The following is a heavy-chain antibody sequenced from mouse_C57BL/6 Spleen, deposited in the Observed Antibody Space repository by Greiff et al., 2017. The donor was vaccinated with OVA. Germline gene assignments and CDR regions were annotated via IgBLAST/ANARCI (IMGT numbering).Heavy chain of an antibody. Sequence: VKLVESGPELVKPGASVKISCKASGYTFTDYYINWVKQRPGQGLEWIGWIFPGSGSTYYNEKFKGKATLTVDKSSSTAYMLLSSLTSEDSAVYFCARSGSSLYYYAMDYWGQGTSVTVSS. D-gene: IGHD1-1*01. CDR2: IFPGSGST. CDR3: ARSGSSLYYYAMDY. J-gene: IGHJ4*01. V-gene: IGHV1-75*01. CDR1: GYTFTDYY.